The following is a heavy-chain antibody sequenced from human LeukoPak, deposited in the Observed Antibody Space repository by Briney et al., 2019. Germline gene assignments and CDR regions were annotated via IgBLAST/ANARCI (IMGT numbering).Heavy chain of an antibody. V-gene: IGHV4-31*02. CDR2: IYYSGST. CDR1: GFTFSSYA. CDR3: ASHRLPRQYPPYFDY. Sequence: LRLSCAASGFTFSSYAMSWVRQHPGKGLEWIGYIYYSGSTYYNPSLKSRVTISVDTSKNQFSLKLSSVTAADTAVYYCASHRLPRQYPPYFDYWGQGTLVTVSS. J-gene: IGHJ4*02. D-gene: IGHD2-15*01.